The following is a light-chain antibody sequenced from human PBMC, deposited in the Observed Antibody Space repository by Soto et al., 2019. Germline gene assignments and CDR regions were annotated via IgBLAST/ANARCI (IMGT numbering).Light chain of an antibody. Sequence: DIQMTQSPATLSASVGVRVTITCRASQSVRTYLAWYQQKPGRAPKLLIYQVSSLESGVPSRFSGSGSGTEFSLTISSLQPDDFATYYCQQFETLVTFGQGTKVEIK. V-gene: IGKV1-5*03. CDR1: QSVRTY. CDR2: QVS. CDR3: QQFETLVT. J-gene: IGKJ1*01.